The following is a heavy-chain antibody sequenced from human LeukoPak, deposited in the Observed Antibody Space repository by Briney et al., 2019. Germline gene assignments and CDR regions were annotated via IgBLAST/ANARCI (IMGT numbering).Heavy chain of an antibody. CDR2: INPNSGGT. CDR1: GSTFTGYY. J-gene: IGHJ5*02. CDR3: ARVRVRGFNWFDP. Sequence: ASVKLSCKASGSTFTGYYMHWVRQAPGPGLERMGWINPNSGGTNYAQKFQGRVTMTRDTSISTAYMELSRLRSDDTAVYCCARVRVRGFNWFDPWGQGTLVTVSS. D-gene: IGHD3-10*01. V-gene: IGHV1-2*02.